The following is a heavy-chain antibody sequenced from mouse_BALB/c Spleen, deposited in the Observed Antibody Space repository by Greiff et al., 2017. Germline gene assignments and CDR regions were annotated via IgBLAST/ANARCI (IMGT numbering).Heavy chain of an antibody. CDR2: ISYSGST. J-gene: IGHJ4*01. CDR1: GDSITSGY. Sequence: EVQLQQSGPSLVKPSQTLSLTCSVTGDSITSGYWHWIRKFPGNKLEYMGYISYSGSTYYNPSLKSRISITRDTSKNQYYLQLNSVTTEDTATYYCASYYYGSSYAMDYWGQGTSVTVSS. CDR3: ASYYYGSSYAMDY. V-gene: IGHV3-8*02. D-gene: IGHD1-1*01.